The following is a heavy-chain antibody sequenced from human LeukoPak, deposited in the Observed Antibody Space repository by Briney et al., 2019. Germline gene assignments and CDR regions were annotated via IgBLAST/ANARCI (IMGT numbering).Heavy chain of an antibody. V-gene: IGHV4-4*07. D-gene: IGHD3-10*01. J-gene: IGHJ5*02. Sequence: SETLSLTCTVSGGSISSYYWSWSRQPAGKGLEWIGRIYTSGSTNYNPSLKSRVTMSVDTSKNQFSLKLSSVTAADTAVYYCARDMVRTVIKGRNWFDPWGQGTLVTVSS. CDR1: GGSISSYY. CDR2: IYTSGST. CDR3: ARDMVRTVIKGRNWFDP.